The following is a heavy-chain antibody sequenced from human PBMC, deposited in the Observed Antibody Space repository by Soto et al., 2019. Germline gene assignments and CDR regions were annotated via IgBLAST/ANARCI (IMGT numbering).Heavy chain of an antibody. CDR2: INAGNGNT. J-gene: IGHJ2*01. CDR1: GYTFTSYA. Sequence: QVQLVQSGAEVKKPGASVKVSCKASGYTFTSYAMHWVRQAPGQRLEWMGWINAGNGNTKYSQKFQGRVTITRDTSASPAYMELSSLRSEDTAVYYCARDGGIAAADTRTAWYFHLWGRGSLVTVSS. D-gene: IGHD6-13*01. CDR3: ARDGGIAAADTRTAWYFHL. V-gene: IGHV1-3*01.